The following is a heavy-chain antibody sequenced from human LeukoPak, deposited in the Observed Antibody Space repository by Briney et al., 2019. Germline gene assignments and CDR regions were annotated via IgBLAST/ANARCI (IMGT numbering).Heavy chain of an antibody. J-gene: IGHJ4*02. V-gene: IGHV3-15*01. Sequence: GGSLRPSCAASGFTFSNAWMSWVRQAPGKGLEWVGRIKSKTDGGATDYAAPVKGRFTISREDSKNTLYVQMNSLNTEDTAVYYCTTDSTRGWNQYYFDYWGQGTLVTVSS. CDR3: TTDSTRGWNQYYFDY. CDR1: GFTFSNAW. D-gene: IGHD6-19*01. CDR2: IKSKTDGGAT.